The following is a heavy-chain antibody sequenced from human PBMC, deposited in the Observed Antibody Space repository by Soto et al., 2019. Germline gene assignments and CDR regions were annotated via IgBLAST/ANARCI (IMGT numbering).Heavy chain of an antibody. CDR3: VRASGMDV. V-gene: IGHV3-30*04. CDR2: ISYDGSNK. CDR1: GFTFSSYA. J-gene: IGHJ6*02. Sequence: PGGSLRLSCAASGFTFSSYAMHWVRQAPGKGLEWVAVISYDGSNKYYADSVKGRFTISRDNSKNTLYLQMNSLRAEDTAVYYCVRASGMDVWGQGTTVTVS.